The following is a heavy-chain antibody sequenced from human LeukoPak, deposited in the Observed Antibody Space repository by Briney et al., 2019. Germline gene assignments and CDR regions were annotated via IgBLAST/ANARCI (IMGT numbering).Heavy chain of an antibody. CDR2: ISSSSSYI. CDR3: AREGLHNYMDV. D-gene: IGHD3-16*01. Sequence: KPGGSLRLSCAASGFTFSSYSMNWVCQAPGKGLEWVSSISSSSSYIYYADSVKGRFTISRDNAKNSLYLQMNSLRAEDTAVYYCAREGLHNYMDVWGKGTTVTVSS. J-gene: IGHJ6*03. V-gene: IGHV3-21*01. CDR1: GFTFSSYS.